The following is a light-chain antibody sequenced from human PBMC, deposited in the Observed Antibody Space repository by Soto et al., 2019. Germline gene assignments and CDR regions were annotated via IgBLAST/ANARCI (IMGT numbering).Light chain of an antibody. Sequence: QSALTQPRSVSGSPGQSVTISCTGTSSDVGAYNYVSWYQHHPGKAPKLMIYDVSQRPSGVPDRFSGSKSGNTASLTISGLQAEDEADYYCCSYAGSYTFVVFGGGPSSPS. CDR1: SSDVGAYNY. CDR3: CSYAGSYTFVV. J-gene: IGLJ2*01. V-gene: IGLV2-11*01. CDR2: DVS.